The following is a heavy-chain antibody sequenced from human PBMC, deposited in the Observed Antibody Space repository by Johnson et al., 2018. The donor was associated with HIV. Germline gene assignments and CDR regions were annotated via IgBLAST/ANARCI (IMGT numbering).Heavy chain of an antibody. D-gene: IGHD6-19*01. V-gene: IGHV3-66*02. Sequence: VQLVESGGGVVQPGGSLRLSCAASGFAVSSNYMSWVRQAPGKGLEWVSVIYSGGSTYYADSVKGRFTISRANSKNTLYLQMNSLRAEDTAVYYCAREGVAVAGTGDAFDIWGQGTMVTVSS. CDR3: AREGVAVAGTGDAFDI. CDR2: IYSGGST. J-gene: IGHJ3*02. CDR1: GFAVSSNY.